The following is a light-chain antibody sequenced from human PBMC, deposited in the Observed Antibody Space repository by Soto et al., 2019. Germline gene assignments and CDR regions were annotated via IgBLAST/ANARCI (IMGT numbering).Light chain of an antibody. CDR1: QTIDNT. J-gene: IGKJ2*01. CDR2: DAS. Sequence: EIVMTQSPATLSLSPGERATLSCRASQTIDNTLAWYQRKPGQAPRLLIYDASTRATGVPARFSGSGSVTDFTLAISSLQSEDFAVYYCQHYNYWPYTFGQGTKVEIK. V-gene: IGKV3-15*01. CDR3: QHYNYWPYT.